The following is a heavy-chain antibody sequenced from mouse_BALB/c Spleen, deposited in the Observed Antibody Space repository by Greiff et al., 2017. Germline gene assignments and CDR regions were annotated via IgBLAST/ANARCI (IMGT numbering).Heavy chain of an antibody. CDR2: ISSGGST. Sequence: DVMLVESGGGLVKPGGSLKLSCAASGFTFSSYAMSWVRQTPEKRLEWVASISSGGSTYYPDSVKGRFTISRDNARNILYLQMSSLRSEDTAMYYCARGDGSYYFDYWGQGTTLTVSS. J-gene: IGHJ2*01. CDR1: GFTFSSYA. D-gene: IGHD2-3*01. CDR3: ARGDGSYYFDY. V-gene: IGHV5-6-5*01.